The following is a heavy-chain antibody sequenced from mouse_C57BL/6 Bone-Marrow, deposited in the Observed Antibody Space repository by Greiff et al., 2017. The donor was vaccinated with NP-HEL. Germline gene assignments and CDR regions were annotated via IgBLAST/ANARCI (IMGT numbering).Heavy chain of an antibody. Sequence: VQVVESGGGLVKPGGSLKLSCAASGFTFSDYGMHWVRQAPEKGLEWVAYISSGSSTIYYADTVKGRFTISRDNAKNTLFLQMTSLRSEDTAMYYCARFITTAPYYAMDYWGQGTSVTVSS. V-gene: IGHV5-17*01. CDR3: ARFITTAPYYAMDY. CDR1: GFTFSDYG. J-gene: IGHJ4*01. D-gene: IGHD1-1*01. CDR2: ISSGSSTI.